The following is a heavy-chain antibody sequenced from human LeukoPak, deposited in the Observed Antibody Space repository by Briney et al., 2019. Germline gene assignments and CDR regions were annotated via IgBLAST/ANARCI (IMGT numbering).Heavy chain of an antibody. V-gene: IGHV3-15*07. D-gene: IGHD3-22*01. CDR1: GFTFSNAW. CDR2: IKSKTDGGTT. J-gene: IGHJ4*02. CDR3: ARGGSGYLFDY. Sequence: GGSLRLSCAASGFTFSNAWMNWVRQAPGKGLEWVGRIKSKTDGGTTDYAAPVKGRFTISRDDSKNTLYLQMNSLRAEDTAVYYCARGGSGYLFDYWGQGTLVTVSS.